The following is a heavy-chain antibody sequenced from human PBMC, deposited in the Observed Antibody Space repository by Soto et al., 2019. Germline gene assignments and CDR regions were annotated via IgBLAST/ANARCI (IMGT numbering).Heavy chain of an antibody. D-gene: IGHD3-10*01. CDR1: GGSISSSNW. J-gene: IGHJ4*02. V-gene: IGHV4-4*02. CDR3: ARVGREVRGVIITYYFDY. Sequence: SETLSLTCAVSGGSISSSNWWSWVRQPPGKGLEWIGEIYHSGSTNYNPSLKSRVTISVDKSKNQFSLKLSSVTAADTAVYYCARVGREVRGVIITYYFDYWGQGTLVTVS. CDR2: IYHSGST.